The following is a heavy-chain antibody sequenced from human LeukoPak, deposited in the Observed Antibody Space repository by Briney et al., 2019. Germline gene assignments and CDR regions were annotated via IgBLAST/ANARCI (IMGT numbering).Heavy chain of an antibody. J-gene: IGHJ4*02. V-gene: IGHV3-21*01. D-gene: IGHD6-19*01. CDR1: GFTFSSYS. Sequence: GGSLRLSCAASGFTFSSYSMNWVRQAPGKGLEWVSSISSSSSYIYYADSVKGRFTISRDNAKNSLCLQMNSLRAEDTAVYYCARVDYSSGWYGFDYWGQGTLVTVSS. CDR3: ARVDYSSGWYGFDY. CDR2: ISSSSSYI.